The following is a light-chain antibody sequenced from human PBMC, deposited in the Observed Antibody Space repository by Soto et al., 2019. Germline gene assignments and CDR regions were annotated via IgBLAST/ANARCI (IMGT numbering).Light chain of an antibody. CDR3: CSYTRSGTLI. V-gene: IGLV2-14*01. J-gene: IGLJ1*01. Sequence: QSALTQSASVSGSPGQSTTISCVGTSGDIGDYNYVSWYQQHPGKVPKVIIYDVSNRPSGVSYRFSGTKSGNTASLTVSGLQAEDEADYYCCSYTRSGTLIFGTGTKVTVL. CDR2: DVS. CDR1: SGDIGDYNY.